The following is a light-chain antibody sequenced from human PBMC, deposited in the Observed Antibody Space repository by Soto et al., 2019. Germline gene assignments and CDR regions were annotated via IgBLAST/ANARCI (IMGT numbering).Light chain of an antibody. CDR1: SSDVGGYNY. V-gene: IGLV2-14*03. CDR2: DVS. Sequence: ALTQPASVSGSPGQSIAISCTGTSSDVGGYNYVSWYQQHPGKAPKLMIYDVSNRPSGVSNRFSGSKSGNTASLTISGLQAGDEADYYCCSYTTSSTYVFGTGTKVTVL. CDR3: CSYTTSSTYV. J-gene: IGLJ1*01.